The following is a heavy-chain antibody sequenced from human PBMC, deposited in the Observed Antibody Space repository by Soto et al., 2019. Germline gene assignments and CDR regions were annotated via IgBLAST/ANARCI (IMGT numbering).Heavy chain of an antibody. V-gene: IGHV4-39*07. CDR1: GGSLSSSSYY. J-gene: IGHJ4*02. CDR2: ISYSGST. CDR3: ARDVADSGWLDC. D-gene: IGHD3-22*01. Sequence: SETLSLTCTVYGGSLSSSSYYWGWIRQPPGKGLEWIGSISYSGSTYYSSSLESRAIISIDTSNNQFSLKLSSVTAADTAVYYCARDVADSGWLDCWGQGTLVTVSS.